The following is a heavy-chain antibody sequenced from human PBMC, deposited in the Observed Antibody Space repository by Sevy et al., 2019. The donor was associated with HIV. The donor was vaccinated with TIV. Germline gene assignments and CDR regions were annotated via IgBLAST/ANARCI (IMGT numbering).Heavy chain of an antibody. CDR2: IWFDGSNT. Sequence: GGSLRLSCAASGFTFSSYGMHWVRQAPGKGLEWVALIWFDGSNTYYADSVKGRFTISRDIAKNTLHLQMNSLRGEDTAVYYCARDLVFYDNGDYGPAFMPDYWGQGTLVTVSS. CDR3: ARDLVFYDNGDYGPAFMPDY. J-gene: IGHJ4*02. D-gene: IGHD4-17*01. V-gene: IGHV3-33*01. CDR1: GFTFSSYG.